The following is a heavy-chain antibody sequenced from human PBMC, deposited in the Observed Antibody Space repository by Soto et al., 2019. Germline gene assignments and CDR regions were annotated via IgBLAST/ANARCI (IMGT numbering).Heavy chain of an antibody. D-gene: IGHD3-16*01. CDR2: ISSSSSETI. V-gene: IGHV3-48*02. J-gene: IGHJ4*01. Sequence: GGSLRLSCAASGFTFSSYSLNWVRQAPGKGLEWVSYISSSSSETIYYADSVKGRFTISRDNAKNSLFLQMNSLRDEDTAVYYCARGLGLYYFDYWGQGTLVTVSS. CDR1: GFTFSSYS. CDR3: ARGLGLYYFDY.